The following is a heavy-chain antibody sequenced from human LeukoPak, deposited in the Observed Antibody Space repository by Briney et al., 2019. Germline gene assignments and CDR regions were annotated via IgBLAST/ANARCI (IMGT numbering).Heavy chain of an antibody. D-gene: IGHD1-1*01. CDR1: GYTFTGYN. Sequence: ASVKVSCTASGYTFTGYNMHWVRQVPGQGLEWMGWINPNTGGTYSAQKFLGRVTMTRDTSITTVYMELSSLRSDDTAVFYCARGRQYSGTHYFDYWGQGTLVTVSS. V-gene: IGHV1-2*02. CDR2: INPNTGGT. J-gene: IGHJ4*02. CDR3: ARGRQYSGTHYFDY.